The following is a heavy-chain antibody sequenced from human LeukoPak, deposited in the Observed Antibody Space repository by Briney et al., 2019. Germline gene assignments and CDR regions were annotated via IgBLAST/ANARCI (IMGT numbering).Heavy chain of an antibody. J-gene: IGHJ4*02. D-gene: IGHD5-24*01. V-gene: IGHV3-21*04. CDR2: ISSSSSSI. CDR3: ARGEDGYSPTHFDY. CDR1: GFTFSSYS. Sequence: GGSLRLSCAASGFTFSSYSMNWVRQAPGKGLEWVSFISSSSSSINYADSVKGRFTISRDNAKNSLYLQMNSLRAEDTAVYYCARGEDGYSPTHFDYWGQGTLVTVSS.